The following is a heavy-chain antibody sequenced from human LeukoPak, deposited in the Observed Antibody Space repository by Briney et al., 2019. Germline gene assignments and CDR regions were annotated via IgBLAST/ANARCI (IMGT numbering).Heavy chain of an antibody. Sequence: SETLSLTCSVSGDSISRYYWSWIRQPPGKGLEWIGYIYYSGSTNYNPSLKSRVTISVDTSKNQFSLKLSSVTAADTGVYYCARHDSSGYKYWGQGTLVTASS. CDR3: ARHDSSGYKY. CDR2: IYYSGST. D-gene: IGHD3-22*01. J-gene: IGHJ4*02. CDR1: GDSISRYY. V-gene: IGHV4-59*08.